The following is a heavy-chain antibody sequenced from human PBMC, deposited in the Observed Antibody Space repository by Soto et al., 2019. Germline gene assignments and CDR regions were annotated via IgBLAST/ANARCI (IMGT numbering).Heavy chain of an antibody. J-gene: IGHJ3*02. D-gene: IGHD2-15*01. CDR3: ARLPATGYCSGGSCRPTNAFDI. V-gene: IGHV5-51*01. CDR1: GYSFTRYW. Sequence: GESLTMTYTCSGYSFTRYWIGWVRQMPGKGLEWMGIIYPGDSDTRYSPSFQGQVTISADKSISTAYLQWSSLKASDTAMYYCARLPATGYCSGGSCRPTNAFDIWGQGTMVTVS. CDR2: IYPGDSDT.